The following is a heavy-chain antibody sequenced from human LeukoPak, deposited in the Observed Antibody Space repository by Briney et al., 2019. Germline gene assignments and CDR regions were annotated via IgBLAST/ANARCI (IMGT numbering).Heavy chain of an antibody. Sequence: GGSLRLSCAASGFTFSSYAMHWVRQAPGKGLEWVAVISYGGSNKYYADSVKGRFTISRDNSKNTLCLQMNSLRAEDTAVYYCAKDRKSSGWFFDYWGQGTLVTVSS. J-gene: IGHJ4*02. V-gene: IGHV3-30*04. CDR3: AKDRKSSGWFFDY. D-gene: IGHD6-19*01. CDR2: ISYGGSNK. CDR1: GFTFSSYA.